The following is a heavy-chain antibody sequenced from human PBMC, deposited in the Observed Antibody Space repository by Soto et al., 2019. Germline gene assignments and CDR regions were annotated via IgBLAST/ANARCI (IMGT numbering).Heavy chain of an antibody. D-gene: IGHD6-6*01. Sequence: QVQLVQSGAEVKKPGSSVKVSCKASGGTFSSYAISWVRQAPGQGLEWVGGIIPIFGTANYAQKFQGRVTITADESTSTAYMELSSLRSEDTAVYYCARSEYSSSDYYYYYGMDVWGQGTTVTVSS. J-gene: IGHJ6*02. CDR3: ARSEYSSSDYYYYYGMDV. CDR2: IIPIFGTA. V-gene: IGHV1-69*01. CDR1: GGTFSSYA.